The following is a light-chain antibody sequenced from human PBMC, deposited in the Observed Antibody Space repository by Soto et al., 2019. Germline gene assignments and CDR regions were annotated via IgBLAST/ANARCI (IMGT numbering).Light chain of an antibody. CDR2: GAS. CDR3: QQYGSSPRT. V-gene: IGKV3-20*01. J-gene: IGKJ1*01. CDR1: QSVSSSY. Sequence: EIVLTQSPGTLSLSPGERATLSCRASQSVSSSYLARYQQKPGQAPRLLIYGASSSATGIPDRFSGSGSGTDFTLTISRLEPEDFAVYYCQQYGSSPRTFGQGTKVDIK.